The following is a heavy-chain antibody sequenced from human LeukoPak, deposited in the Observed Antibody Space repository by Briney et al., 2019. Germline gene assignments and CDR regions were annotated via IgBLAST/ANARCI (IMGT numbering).Heavy chain of an antibody. CDR3: ARGPKYSSSWYGIDY. CDR1: GYTFTSYG. V-gene: IGHV1-18*01. Sequence: GASVKVSCKASGYTFTSYGISWVRQAPGQGLEWMGWISAYNGNTNYAQKLQGRVTMTTDTSTSTAYMELRSLRSDDTAVYYCARGPKYSSSWYGIDYWGRGTLVTVSS. J-gene: IGHJ4*02. D-gene: IGHD6-13*01. CDR2: ISAYNGNT.